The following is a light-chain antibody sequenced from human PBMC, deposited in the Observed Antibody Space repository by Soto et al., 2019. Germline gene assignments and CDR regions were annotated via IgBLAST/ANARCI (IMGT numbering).Light chain of an antibody. CDR1: QTISNW. CDR2: KAS. J-gene: IGKJ1*01. V-gene: IGKV1-5*03. Sequence: DIQMTQSPSALSGSVGYRVTITCRASQTISNWLAWYQQKPGKAPKLLIYKASTLKSGVPSRFSGSGSGTEFTLTISSLQPDDFATYYCQHYNSYSEAFGQGTKVDIK. CDR3: QHYNSYSEA.